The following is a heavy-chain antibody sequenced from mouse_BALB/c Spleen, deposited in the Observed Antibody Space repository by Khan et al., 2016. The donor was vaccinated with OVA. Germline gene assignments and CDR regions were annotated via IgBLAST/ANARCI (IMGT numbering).Heavy chain of an antibody. CDR3: TRGDPGNFDY. V-gene: IGHV1S126*01. D-gene: IGHD2-13*01. CDR2: IYPSDSYT. Sequence: QVQLQQPGAELVRPGASVKVSCKASGYTFTNYWINWVKQRPGQDLDWIGNIYPSDSYTNYNQNFKDTATLTVDKSSSTAYMQLSSPTSEDSAVYYCTRGDPGNFDYGGQGTTLTVSS. CDR1: GYTFTNYW. J-gene: IGHJ2*01.